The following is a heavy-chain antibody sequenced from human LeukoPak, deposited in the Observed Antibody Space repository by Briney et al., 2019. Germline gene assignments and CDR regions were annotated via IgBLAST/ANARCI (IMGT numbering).Heavy chain of an antibody. CDR3: ASSLKNWFDP. V-gene: IGHV4-34*01. D-gene: IGHD3-16*02. CDR2: INHSGST. CDR1: GGSFSGYY. J-gene: IGHJ5*02. Sequence: PSETLSLTCAVYGGSFSGYYWSWIRQPPGKGLEWIGEINHSGSTNYNPSLRSRVTISVDTSKNQFSLKLSSVTAADTAVYYCASSLKNWFDPWGQGTLVTVSS.